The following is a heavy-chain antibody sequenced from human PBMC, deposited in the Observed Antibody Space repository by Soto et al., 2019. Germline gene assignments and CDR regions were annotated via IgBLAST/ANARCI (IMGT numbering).Heavy chain of an antibody. V-gene: IGHV3-11*05. CDR3: ARSSSWETYCFDY. Sequence: QVQLVESGGGLVKPGGSLRLSCAASGFTFSDYYMSWIRQAPGKGLEWVSYISSSSSYTNYADSVKGRFTISRDNAKNSLYLQMNSLIAEDTSVYYCARSSSWETYCFDYWGQGTLVTVSS. D-gene: IGHD6-13*01. J-gene: IGHJ4*02. CDR1: GFTFSDYY. CDR2: ISSSSSYT.